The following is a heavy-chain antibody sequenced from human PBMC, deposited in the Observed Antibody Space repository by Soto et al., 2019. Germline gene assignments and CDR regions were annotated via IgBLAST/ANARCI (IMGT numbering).Heavy chain of an antibody. Sequence: GEPLKISCKTSGYSFISYWVAWVRKLPGKGLEWMGTFYPGDSTSTYSPSFQGQVTISVDTSITTAYLQLNSLKASDTAMYYCARIIGYCRNNDCSWTFDVWGQGTMVTVSS. D-gene: IGHD2-15*01. J-gene: IGHJ3*01. CDR2: FYPGDSTS. CDR3: ARIIGYCRNNDCSWTFDV. CDR1: GYSFISYW. V-gene: IGHV5-51*01.